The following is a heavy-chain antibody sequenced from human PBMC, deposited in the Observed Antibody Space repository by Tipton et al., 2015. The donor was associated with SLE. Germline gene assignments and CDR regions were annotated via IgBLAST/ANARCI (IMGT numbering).Heavy chain of an antibody. CDR2: INHSGST. D-gene: IGHD3-22*01. V-gene: IGHV4-34*01. CDR3: GRTRRYDTLAVDI. CDR1: GGSIRSHY. Sequence: TLSLTCSVSGGSIRSHYWSWIRRPPGKGLEWIGEINHSGSTNYNPSLKSRATISVDTSKNQFSLKMSSVTAADTAVDYCGRTRRYDTLAVDIWGQGTMVTVSS. J-gene: IGHJ3*02.